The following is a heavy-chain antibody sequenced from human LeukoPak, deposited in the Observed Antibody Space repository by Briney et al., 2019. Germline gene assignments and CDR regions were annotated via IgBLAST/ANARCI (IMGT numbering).Heavy chain of an antibody. D-gene: IGHD5-24*01. CDR3: AVSGDSHNYFDY. CDR1: GFTFSRYW. J-gene: IGHJ4*02. Sequence: PGGSLRLSCAASGFTFSRYWMHWVRHAPGKGLVWVSRINSDASSTSYADSVKGRFTISRDNAKSTLYLQMNSLRAEDTAVYYCAVSGDSHNYFDYWGQGTLVTVSS. CDR2: INSDASST. V-gene: IGHV3-74*01.